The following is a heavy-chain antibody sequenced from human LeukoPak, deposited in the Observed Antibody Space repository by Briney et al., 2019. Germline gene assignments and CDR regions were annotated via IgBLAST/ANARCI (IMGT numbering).Heavy chain of an antibody. Sequence: SETLSLTCAVYGGSFSGYYWSWIRQPPGKGLEWIAYIYYSGSTNYNPSLKSRVTISVDTSKNQFSLKLSSVTAADTAVYYCARGHYYEFFDYWGQGTLVTVSS. V-gene: IGHV4-59*01. CDR3: ARGHYYEFFDY. CDR1: GGSFSGYY. J-gene: IGHJ4*02. CDR2: IYYSGST. D-gene: IGHD3-22*01.